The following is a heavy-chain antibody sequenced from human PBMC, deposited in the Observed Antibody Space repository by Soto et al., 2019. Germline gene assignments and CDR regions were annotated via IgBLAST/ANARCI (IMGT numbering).Heavy chain of an antibody. CDR1: GFTFSSYG. D-gene: IGHD6-13*01. V-gene: IGHV3-33*01. CDR2: IWYDGSNK. Sequence: GSLRLSCAASGFTFSSYGMHWDRQAPGKGLEWVAVIWYDGSNKYYADSVKGRFTISRDNSKNTLYLQMNSLRAEDTAVYYCARDQDSSSWLKAYYYYYYGMDVWGQGTTVTVSS. J-gene: IGHJ6*02. CDR3: ARDQDSSSWLKAYYYYYYGMDV.